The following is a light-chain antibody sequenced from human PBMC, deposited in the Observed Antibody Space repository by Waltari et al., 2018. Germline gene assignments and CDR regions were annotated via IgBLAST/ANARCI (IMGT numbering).Light chain of an antibody. CDR2: GAS. Sequence: EIVMTQSPGTLSVSPGERATLACRASQTIGTKLAWYQQKPGQAPRLLIYGASTRATGIPVRFSGSWSGTEFTLTISSLQSEDFAVYYCQQHNNWPPWTFGQGTKVEIK. CDR1: QTIGTK. J-gene: IGKJ1*01. V-gene: IGKV3-15*01. CDR3: QQHNNWPPWT.